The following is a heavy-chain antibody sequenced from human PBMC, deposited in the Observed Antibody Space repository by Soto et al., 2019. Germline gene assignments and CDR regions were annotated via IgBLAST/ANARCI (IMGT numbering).Heavy chain of an antibody. V-gene: IGHV3-23*01. Sequence: EVQLLDSGGGLVQPGGSLRLSCAASGFTFSSYAMSWVRQAPGKGLEWVSGIGGSGFSTDYADSVRGRFTVSRDNSKNTLFLQMNFLRAEDTDVYYCAKGGYDSTRSYFDYWGQGTLVTVSS. D-gene: IGHD3-22*01. CDR1: GFTFSSYA. J-gene: IGHJ4*02. CDR2: IGGSGFST. CDR3: AKGGYDSTRSYFDY.